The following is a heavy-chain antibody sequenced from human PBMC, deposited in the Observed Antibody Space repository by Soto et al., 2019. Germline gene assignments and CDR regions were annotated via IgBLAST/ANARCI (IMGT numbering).Heavy chain of an antibody. V-gene: IGHV4-4*07. CDR1: GGAISIYY. CDR2: IYTSGST. CDR3: ARESTCGSSWYW. Sequence: SETLSLTCTVSGGAISIYYWSLIRQPAGKGLEWIGRIYTSGSTNYNPSLKSRVTMSVDTSKKQFSLKLSSVTAEDTAVYYCARESTCGSSWYWWGQGTRFTVSS. J-gene: IGHJ4*02. D-gene: IGHD6-13*01.